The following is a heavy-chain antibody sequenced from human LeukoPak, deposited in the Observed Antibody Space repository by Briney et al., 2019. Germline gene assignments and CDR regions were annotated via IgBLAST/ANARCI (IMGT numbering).Heavy chain of an antibody. CDR1: AFIFSNYW. D-gene: IGHD2-2*01. Sequence: GGSLRLYCVASAFIFSNYWMSWVRQGPGEGPEWVANINQGGSEKYYVDSVRGRFTISRDNAKKSLDLQMNSLRVEDTATYYCARLAVPPGNRGWYYEHWGQGTLVTVSS. J-gene: IGHJ4*02. CDR2: INQGGSEK. CDR3: ARLAVPPGNRGWYYEH. V-gene: IGHV3-7*03.